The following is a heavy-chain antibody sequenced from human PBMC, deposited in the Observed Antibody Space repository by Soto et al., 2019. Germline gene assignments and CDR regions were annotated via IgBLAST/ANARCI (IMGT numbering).Heavy chain of an antibody. D-gene: IGHD6-13*01. Sequence: GASVKVSCKASGGTFSSYAISWVRQAPGQGLEWMGGIIPIFGTANYAQKFQGRVTITADKSTSTAYMELSSLRSEDTAVYYCARGEQLVYYYYYGMDVWGQGTTVTVSS. CDR3: ARGEQLVYYYYYGMDV. CDR2: IIPIFGTA. J-gene: IGHJ6*02. V-gene: IGHV1-69*06. CDR1: GGTFSSYA.